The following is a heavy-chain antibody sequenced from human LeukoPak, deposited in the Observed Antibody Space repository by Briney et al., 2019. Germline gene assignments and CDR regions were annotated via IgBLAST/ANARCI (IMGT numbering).Heavy chain of an antibody. CDR1: GFTFSSYA. V-gene: IGHV3-30-3*01. J-gene: IGHJ4*02. Sequence: QSGGSLRLSCAASGFTFSSYAMHWVRQAPGKGLEWVAVISYDGSNKYYADSVKGRFTISRDNSKNTLYLQMNSLRAEDTAVYYCAKVLSPYGEPIYFDYWGQGTLVTVSS. CDR3: AKVLSPYGEPIYFDY. CDR2: ISYDGSNK. D-gene: IGHD4-17*01.